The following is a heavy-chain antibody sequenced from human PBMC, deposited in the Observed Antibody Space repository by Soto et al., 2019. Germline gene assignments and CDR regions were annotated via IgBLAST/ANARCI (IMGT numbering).Heavy chain of an antibody. V-gene: IGHV3-21*01. CDR3: VSSGTAPMLRHNWFDP. D-gene: IGHD1-1*01. CDR1: GFTFSSYD. CDR2: ITTSGSYI. J-gene: IGHJ5*02. Sequence: EVQLVESGGGLVKPGGSLRLSCAASGFTFSSYDMNWVRQAPGKGLAYVSSITTSGSYIYYGDSVRGRFTISRDNAKNSLFLQMDCLRAEDTAVYYCVSSGTAPMLRHNWFDPWGQGTLVTVAS.